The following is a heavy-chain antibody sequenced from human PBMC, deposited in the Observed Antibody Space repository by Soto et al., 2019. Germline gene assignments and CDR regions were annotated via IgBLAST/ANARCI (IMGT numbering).Heavy chain of an antibody. CDR1: GYTFTSYG. CDR2: ISAYNGNT. D-gene: IGHD3-10*01. CDR3: AREAQAYYYGSGSYPPDY. V-gene: IGHV1-18*01. J-gene: IGHJ4*02. Sequence: VSCKASGYTFTSYGISWVRQAPGQGLEWMGWISAYNGNTNYAQKLQGRVTMTTDTSTSTAYMELRSLRSDDTAVYYCAREAQAYYYGSGSYPPDYWGQGTLVTVSS.